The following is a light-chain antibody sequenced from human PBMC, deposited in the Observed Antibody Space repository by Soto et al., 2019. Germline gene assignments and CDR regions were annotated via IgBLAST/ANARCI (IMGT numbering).Light chain of an antibody. V-gene: IGLV2-14*01. CDR3: NSYTDSGSYV. CDR1: NRDVGGFNY. Sequence: QSALTQPASVSGYPGQSSTISCTGTNRDVGGFNYVSWYQQHPGKAPKLMIYDVIDRPSGVSNRFSASKSGNTASLTISGLHAEYEADYYCNSYTDSGSYVFGTRTKVTVL. J-gene: IGLJ1*01. CDR2: DVI.